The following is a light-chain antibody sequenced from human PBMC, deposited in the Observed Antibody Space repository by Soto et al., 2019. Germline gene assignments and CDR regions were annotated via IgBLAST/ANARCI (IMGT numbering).Light chain of an antibody. CDR2: GAS. V-gene: IGKV3-20*01. CDR3: QQYGGSPFT. Sequence: EIVLTQSPGTLSLSPGERATLSCRASQSVSGSYLAWYQQKPGQAPRLLIYGASSRATGIPDWFSGSGSGTDFTLTISRLEPEDFAVYYCQQYGGSPFTFGPGTKVDIK. J-gene: IGKJ3*01. CDR1: QSVSGSY.